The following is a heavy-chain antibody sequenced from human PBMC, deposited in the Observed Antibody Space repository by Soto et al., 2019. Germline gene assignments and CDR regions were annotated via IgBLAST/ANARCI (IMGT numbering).Heavy chain of an antibody. Sequence: SVKVSCKASGGTFSSYAISWVRQAPGQGLEWMGGIIPIFGTANYAQKFQGRVTITADESTSTAYMELSSLRSEDTAVYYCAASMVRGVIWFDYWGQGTLVTVSS. V-gene: IGHV1-69*13. J-gene: IGHJ4*02. CDR2: IIPIFGTA. CDR1: GGTFSSYA. D-gene: IGHD3-10*01. CDR3: AASMVRGVIWFDY.